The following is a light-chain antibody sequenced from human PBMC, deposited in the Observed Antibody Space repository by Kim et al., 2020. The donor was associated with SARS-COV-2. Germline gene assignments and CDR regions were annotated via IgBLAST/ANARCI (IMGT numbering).Light chain of an antibody. CDR2: DTS. J-gene: IGLJ2*01. CDR1: TGAVTSGHY. V-gene: IGLV7-46*01. CDR3: FLSYRGAWF. Sequence: QAVVTQEPSLTVSPGGTVTLTCGSTTGAVTSGHYTYWFQQKPGQAPRTLIYDTSDKHSWTPARFSGSLLGGEAALTLSGAQPEDEADYYCFLSYRGAWFFGGGTQLTVL.